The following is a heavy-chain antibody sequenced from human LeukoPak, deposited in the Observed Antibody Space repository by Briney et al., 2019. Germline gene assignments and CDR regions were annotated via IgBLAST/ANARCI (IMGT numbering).Heavy chain of an antibody. CDR3: AKDRATVTPKCFDY. J-gene: IGHJ4*02. CDR1: GFTFSSYA. CDR2: ISGSGGST. D-gene: IGHD4-17*01. V-gene: IGHV3-23*01. Sequence: GGSLRLSCAASGFTFSSYAMSWVRQAPGKGLEWVSAISGSGGSTYYADSVKGRFTISRDKSKNTLYLQMNSLRVEDTAVYYSAKDRATVTPKCFDYWGQGTLVTVSS.